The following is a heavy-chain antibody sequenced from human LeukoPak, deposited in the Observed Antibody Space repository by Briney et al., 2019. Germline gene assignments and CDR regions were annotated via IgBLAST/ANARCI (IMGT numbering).Heavy chain of an antibody. V-gene: IGHV3-53*01. J-gene: IGHJ4*02. CDR1: GFTVDSNY. Sequence: GGSLRLSCAASGFTVDSNYLSWVRQAPGKGLEWASTIYTGGNTYYAASVKGRFTISRDFSKNTVFLHMNSLRAEDTAMYYCARGDDSGYYDYFDYWGQGALVTVSS. D-gene: IGHD3-22*01. CDR3: ARGDDSGYYDYFDY. CDR2: IYTGGNT.